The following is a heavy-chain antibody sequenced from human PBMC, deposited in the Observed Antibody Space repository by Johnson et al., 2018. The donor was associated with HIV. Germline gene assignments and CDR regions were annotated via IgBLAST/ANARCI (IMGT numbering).Heavy chain of an antibody. V-gene: IGHV3-11*04. CDR1: GFTFSDYY. D-gene: IGHD6-6*01. CDR3: ARDISVRQLAPHDAFDI. CDR2: ISSSGSTI. J-gene: IGHJ3*02. Sequence: QMLLVESGGGLVKPGGSLRLSCAASGFTFSDYYMSWIRQAPGKGLEWVSYISSSGSTIYNADSVTGRFTISRDNAKNTLYLQMNSLRAEDTAVYYCARDISVRQLAPHDAFDIWGQGTMVTVSS.